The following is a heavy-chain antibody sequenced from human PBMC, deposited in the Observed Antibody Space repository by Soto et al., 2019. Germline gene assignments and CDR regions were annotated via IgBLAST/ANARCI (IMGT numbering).Heavy chain of an antibody. CDR1: GGTFSSYA. J-gene: IGHJ4*01. CDR3: AREVCSRGSCSSTKNGGDY. CDR2: IIHIFGTA. D-gene: IGHD2-15*01. Sequence: QVQLVQSGAEVKNPGSSVKVSCKASGGTFSSYAISWVRKAPGQGLAWMGGIIHIFGTADYAQKFQGRVTITVDESKSTASMELSSRSSEDKAVNYCAREVCSRGSCSSTKNGGDYWGHGTLGTVAS. V-gene: IGHV1-69*01.